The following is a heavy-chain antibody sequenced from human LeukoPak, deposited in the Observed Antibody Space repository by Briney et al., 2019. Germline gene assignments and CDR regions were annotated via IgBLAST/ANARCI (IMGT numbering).Heavy chain of an antibody. CDR2: IRYDGSNK. D-gene: IGHD5-18*01. J-gene: IGHJ6*02. V-gene: IGHV3-30*02. Sequence: GGSLRLSCAASGFTFSSYGMHWVRQAPGKGLEWVAFIRYDGSNKYYADSVKGRFTISRDNSKNTLYLQMNSLRAEDTAVYYCAKLKLWLSSYYYYGMDVWGQGTTVTVSS. CDR3: AKLKLWLSSYYYYGMDV. CDR1: GFTFSSYG.